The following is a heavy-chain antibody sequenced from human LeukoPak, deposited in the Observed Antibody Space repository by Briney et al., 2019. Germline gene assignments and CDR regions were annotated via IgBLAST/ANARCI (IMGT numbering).Heavy chain of an antibody. V-gene: IGHV3-23*01. CDR3: ARALDYGGNARYYYYYYMDV. D-gene: IGHD4-23*01. CDR1: GFTFSSYA. Sequence: GGSLRLSCAASGFTFSSYAVSWVRQAPGKGLEWVSAISGSGGSTYYAYSVKGRFTISRDNSKNTLYLQMNSLRAEDTAAYYCARALDYGGNARYYYYYYMDVWGKGTTVTVSS. CDR2: ISGSGGST. J-gene: IGHJ6*03.